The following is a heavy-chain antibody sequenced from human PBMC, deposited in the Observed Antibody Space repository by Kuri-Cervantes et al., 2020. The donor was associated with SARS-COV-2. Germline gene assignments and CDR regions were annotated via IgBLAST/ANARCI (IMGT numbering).Heavy chain of an antibody. CDR2: IYDSGNT. CDR3: ASRGYCSGGSCSKYYFDY. CDR1: GGSISSSSYY. D-gene: IGHD2-15*01. J-gene: IGHJ4*02. Sequence: ESLKISCTVSGGSISSSSYYWSWIRQPPGKGLEWIASIYDSGNTYYNPSLKSPVTISVDTSKNQFSLKLSSATAADTAVYYCASRGYCSGGSCSKYYFDYWGQGTLVTVSS. V-gene: IGHV4-39*01.